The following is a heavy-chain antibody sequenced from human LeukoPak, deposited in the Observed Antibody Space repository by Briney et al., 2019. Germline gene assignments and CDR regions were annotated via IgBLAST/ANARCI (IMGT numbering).Heavy chain of an antibody. V-gene: IGHV4-59*01. Sequence: SETLSLTCTVSGGSISSYYWSWIRQPPGKGLEWIGYIYYSGSTNYNPSLKSRVTISVDTSKNQFSLKLSSVTAADTAVYYCARDVTTVRGVIGSGMDVWGQGTTVTVSS. CDR2: IYYSGST. D-gene: IGHD3-10*01. J-gene: IGHJ6*02. CDR1: GGSISSYY. CDR3: ARDVTTVRGVIGSGMDV.